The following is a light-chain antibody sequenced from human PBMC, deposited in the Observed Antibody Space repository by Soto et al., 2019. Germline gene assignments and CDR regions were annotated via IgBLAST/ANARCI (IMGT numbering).Light chain of an antibody. J-gene: IGLJ1*01. CDR1: SNDVGSYNL. CDR3: CSYIGSSLGDV. CDR2: EVN. V-gene: IGLV2-23*02. Sequence: QSVLTQPASVSGSPGQSITISCTGTSNDVGSYNLVSWYQQLPGKAPKLLIYEVNKRPSGVSNRFSGSKSGNTASLTISGLQAEDEANYSCCSYIGSSLGDVFGTGTKVTVL.